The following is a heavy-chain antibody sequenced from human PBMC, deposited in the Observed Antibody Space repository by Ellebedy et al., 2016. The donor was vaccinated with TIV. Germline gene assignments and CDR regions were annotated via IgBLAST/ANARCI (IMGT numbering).Heavy chain of an antibody. Sequence: PGGSLRLSCAASGFTFSSSAMSWVRQAPGKGLEWVSSIGSGGGSAYYADSVRGRFTISRDNSRNTLYLQMNSLRAEDTAVYYCATGPFSYGWGYWGQGTLVTVSS. CDR2: IGSGGGSA. CDR1: GFTFSSSA. CDR3: ATGPFSYGWGY. D-gene: IGHD5-18*01. J-gene: IGHJ4*02. V-gene: IGHV3-23*01.